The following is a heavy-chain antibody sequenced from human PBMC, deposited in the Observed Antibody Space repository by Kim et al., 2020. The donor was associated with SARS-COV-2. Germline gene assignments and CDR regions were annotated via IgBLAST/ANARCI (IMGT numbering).Heavy chain of an antibody. J-gene: IGHJ4*02. CDR1: GFTFSGSN. CDR3: TSLTTSGETY. CDR2: ISTRPKNYAT. V-gene: IGHV3-73*01. Sequence: GGSLRLSCAASGFTFSGSNIHWVRQASGKGLEWVGRISTRPKNYATAYSASVKGRFTISRDDSKNTAYLQLNSLRAEDTAVYYCTSLTTSGETYWGQGTL. D-gene: IGHD2-2*01.